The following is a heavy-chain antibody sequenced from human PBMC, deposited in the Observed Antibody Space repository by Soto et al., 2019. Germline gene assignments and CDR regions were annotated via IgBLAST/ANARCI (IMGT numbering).Heavy chain of an antibody. CDR2: ITGTGDST. J-gene: IGHJ4*02. Sequence: GGFLRLSCAASGFTLSNYALSWVRQAPGKGLQWVSVITGTGDSTYYADSVQGRFTISRDNSENTVYLQMNSLRADDTAVYYCARTLIYTSGWYDYWGQGTLVTVSS. CDR3: ARTLIYTSGWYDY. D-gene: IGHD6-19*01. V-gene: IGHV3-23*01. CDR1: GFTLSNYA.